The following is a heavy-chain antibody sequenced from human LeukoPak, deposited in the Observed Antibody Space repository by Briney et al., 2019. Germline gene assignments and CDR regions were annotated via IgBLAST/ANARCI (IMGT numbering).Heavy chain of an antibody. Sequence: PSETLSLTRAVYVGSFSGYYWSWIRQPPGKGLEWIGEINHRGSTNYNPSLKSRVTISVDTSKTQFCLKLSSVTAADTAVYYCARAFGSRSYYRFDPWGQGTLVTVSS. CDR3: ARAFGSRSYYRFDP. V-gene: IGHV4-34*01. D-gene: IGHD1-26*01. CDR2: INHRGST. CDR1: VGSFSGYY. J-gene: IGHJ5*02.